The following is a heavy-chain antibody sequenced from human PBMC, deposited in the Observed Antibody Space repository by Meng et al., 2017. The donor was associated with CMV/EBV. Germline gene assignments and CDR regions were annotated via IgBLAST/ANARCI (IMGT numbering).Heavy chain of an antibody. CDR1: GGSISSYY. V-gene: IGHV4-59*01. CDR2: IYYSGST. Sequence: SETLSLTCTVSGGSISSYYWSWIRQPPGKGLEWIGYIYYSGSTIYNPSLKSRVTISVDTSKNQFSLKLSSVTAADTAVYYCARILGGYWAAAWFDPWGQGTLVTVSS. CDR3: ARILGGYWAAAWFDP. D-gene: IGHD2-21*02. J-gene: IGHJ5*02.